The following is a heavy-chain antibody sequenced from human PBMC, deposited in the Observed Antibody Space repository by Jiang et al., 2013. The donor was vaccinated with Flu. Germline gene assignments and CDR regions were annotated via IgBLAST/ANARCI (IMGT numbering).Heavy chain of an antibody. CDR2: ITGDGSTT. CDR3: ARGDTGSYYPGMDV. D-gene: IGHD1-26*01. CDR1: GFTLSSYW. V-gene: IGHV3-74*01. Sequence: GSLRLSCAASGFTLSSYWMHWVRQAPGKGLVWVSRITGDGSTTTYADSVKGRFTISRDNAKNTLYLQMNSLRAEDTAVYYCARGDTGSYYPGMDVWGQGTTVTVSS. J-gene: IGHJ6*02.